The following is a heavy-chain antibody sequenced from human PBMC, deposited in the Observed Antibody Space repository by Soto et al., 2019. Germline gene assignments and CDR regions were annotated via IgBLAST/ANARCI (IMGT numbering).Heavy chain of an antibody. V-gene: IGHV3-11*06. J-gene: IGHJ6*02. Sequence: PGGSLRLSCAASGFTFSDYYMSWIRQAPGKGLEWVSYISSSSSYTNYADSVKGRFTISRDNAKNSLYLQMNSLRAEDTAVYYCARADGYYYYYGMDVWGQGTTVTVSS. CDR2: ISSSSSYT. CDR1: GFTFSDYY. CDR3: ARADGYYYYYGMDV.